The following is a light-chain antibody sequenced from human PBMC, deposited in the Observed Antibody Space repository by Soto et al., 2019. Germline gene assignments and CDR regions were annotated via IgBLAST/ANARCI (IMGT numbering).Light chain of an antibody. CDR3: SSYTSSSTLV. Sequence: PVLTQPASVSGSPGQSITISCTGTSSDVGGYNYVSWYQQHPGKAPKLMIYEVSNRPSGVSNRFSGSKSGNTASLTISGLQAEDEADYYCSSYTSSSTLVFGGGTKLTVL. V-gene: IGLV2-14*01. CDR2: EVS. J-gene: IGLJ2*01. CDR1: SSDVGGYNY.